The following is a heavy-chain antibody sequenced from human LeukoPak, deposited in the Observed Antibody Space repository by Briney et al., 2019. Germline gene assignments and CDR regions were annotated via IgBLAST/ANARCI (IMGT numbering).Heavy chain of an antibody. CDR1: GGSISSYY. CDR2: IYYSGST. V-gene: IGHV4-59*01. CDR3: ARDSDRSEAFDI. Sequence: SETLSLTCTVSGGSISSYYWSWIRQPPGKGLEWIGYIYYSGSTNYNPSLKSRVTISVDTSKNQFSLKLSSVTAADTAVYYCARDSDRSEAFDIWGQGTTVTVSS. J-gene: IGHJ3*02. D-gene: IGHD3-22*01.